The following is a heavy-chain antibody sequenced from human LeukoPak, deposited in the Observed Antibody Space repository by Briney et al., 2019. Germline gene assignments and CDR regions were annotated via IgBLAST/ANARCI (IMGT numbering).Heavy chain of an antibody. CDR1: GYTFTSYD. Sequence: VASVKVSCKASGYTFTSYDINWVRQTTGQGLEWMGWMNPNSGNTGYAQKFQGRVTMTRNTSISTAYMELSSLRSEDTAVYYCARGRHLGYDFWSGYYTSYYYYYGMDVWGQGTTVTVSS. CDR3: ARGRHLGYDFWSGYYTSYYYYYGMDV. V-gene: IGHV1-8*01. D-gene: IGHD3-3*01. CDR2: MNPNSGNT. J-gene: IGHJ6*02.